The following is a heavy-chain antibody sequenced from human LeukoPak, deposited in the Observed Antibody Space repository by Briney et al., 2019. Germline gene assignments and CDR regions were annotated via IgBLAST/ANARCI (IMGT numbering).Heavy chain of an antibody. D-gene: IGHD6-13*01. Sequence: GGSLRLSCAASGFTFSTYGMSWVRQAPGRGLEWVSGLSGSGGTTYYTDSVKGRFTISRDNSRDSLYLQMNSLRAEDMALYYCAKASSSWYSAFDIWGQGTMVTVSS. CDR3: AKASSSWYSAFDI. CDR2: LSGSGGTT. CDR1: GFTFSTYG. J-gene: IGHJ3*02. V-gene: IGHV3-23*01.